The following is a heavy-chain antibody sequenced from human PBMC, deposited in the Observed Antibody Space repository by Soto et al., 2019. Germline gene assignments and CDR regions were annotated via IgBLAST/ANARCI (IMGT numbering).Heavy chain of an antibody. CDR1: GFTFSNAW. Sequence: PGGSLRLSCAASGFTFSNAWMSWVRQAPGKGLEWVGRIKSKTDGGTTDYAAPVKGRFTISRDDSKNTLYLQMNSLKTEDTAVYYCTTDFCSGGSCYSRWFLFGYWGQGTRVTVSS. CDR3: TTDFCSGGSCYSRWFLFGY. D-gene: IGHD2-15*01. V-gene: IGHV3-15*01. CDR2: IKSKTDGGTT. J-gene: IGHJ4*02.